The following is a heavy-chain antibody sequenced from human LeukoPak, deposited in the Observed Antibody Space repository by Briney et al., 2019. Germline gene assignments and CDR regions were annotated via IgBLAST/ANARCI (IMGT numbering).Heavy chain of an antibody. CDR1: GGSITNYY. CDR3: AREMRDYYDSSGYWAHDAFDI. J-gene: IGHJ3*02. V-gene: IGHV4-59*01. Sequence: SETLSLTCTVPGGSITNYYWTWIRQPPGKGLEWIGYIYYSGSTNYNPSLKSRVTISVDTSKNQFSLKLSSVTAADTAVYYCAREMRDYYDSSGYWAHDAFDIWGQGTMVTVSS. D-gene: IGHD3-22*01. CDR2: IYYSGST.